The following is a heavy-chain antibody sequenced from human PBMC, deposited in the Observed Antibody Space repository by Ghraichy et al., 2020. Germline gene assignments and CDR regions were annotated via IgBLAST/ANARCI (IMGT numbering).Heavy chain of an antibody. D-gene: IGHD6-13*01. Sequence: GESLNISCAASGFTFSSYWMHWVRQAPGKGLVWVSRINSDGSSTSYADSVKGRFTISRDNAKNTLYLKMKSLRAEDTAVDYCARQQAAADAFDIWGQGTMVTVSS. CDR3: ARQQAAADAFDI. CDR2: INSDGSST. J-gene: IGHJ3*02. V-gene: IGHV3-74*01. CDR1: GFTFSSYW.